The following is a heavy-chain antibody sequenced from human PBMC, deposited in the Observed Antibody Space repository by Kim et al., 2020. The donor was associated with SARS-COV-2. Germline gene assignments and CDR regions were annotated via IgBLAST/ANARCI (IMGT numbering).Heavy chain of an antibody. CDR3: ARVNYCTNGVCASPYWYYGMDV. V-gene: IGHV5-51*01. D-gene: IGHD2-8*01. J-gene: IGHJ6*02. CDR2: IYPGDSDT. Sequence: GESLKISCKGSGYSFTSYWIGWVRQMPGKGLEWMGIIYPGDSDTRYSPSFQGQVTISTDKSISTAYLQWSSLKASDTAMYYCARVNYCTNGVCASPYWYYGMDVWGQGTTVTVSS. CDR1: GYSFTSYW.